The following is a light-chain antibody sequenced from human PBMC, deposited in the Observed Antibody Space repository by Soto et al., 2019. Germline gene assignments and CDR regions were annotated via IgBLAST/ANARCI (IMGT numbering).Light chain of an antibody. CDR3: QQYGSSAS. CDR1: QRVSGGF. CDR2: DTS. V-gene: IGKV3D-20*01. J-gene: IGKJ1*01. Sequence: DIVLTQSPATLSLSPGERATLYCGASQRVSGGFLAWYQQKPGLAPRLILYDTSFRATGIPDRFSGSGSGTAFALTISRLDPEDFALYYCQQYGSSASFGQGTKVDI.